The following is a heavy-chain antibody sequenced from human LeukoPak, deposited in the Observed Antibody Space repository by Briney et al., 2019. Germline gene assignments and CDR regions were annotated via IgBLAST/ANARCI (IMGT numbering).Heavy chain of an antibody. J-gene: IGHJ1*01. CDR2: IHYSGSA. V-gene: IGHV4-59*08. D-gene: IGHD6-13*01. Sequence: SETLSLTCTGSGGSTSRYYWSWIRQPPGKSLEWIGYIHYSGSATYNTSLKSRVTISIDTSKTHFSLNLRSVTAADTAVYYCARLPGIAAVWGQGTLVIVSS. CDR1: GGSTSRYY. CDR3: ARLPGIAAV.